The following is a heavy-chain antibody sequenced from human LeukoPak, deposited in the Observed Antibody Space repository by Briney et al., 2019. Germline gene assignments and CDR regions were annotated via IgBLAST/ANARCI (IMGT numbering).Heavy chain of an antibody. D-gene: IGHD2/OR15-2a*01. CDR3: TGGSDKVLSGEYYYYMDV. CDR2: IVRDGRVQ. V-gene: IGHV3-7*01. Sequence: GRSLRLSCTASGFTTHYWLNWVRQSPGKGLEWVAIIVRDGRVQRYVGSVEGRFTISRDSAKNSLALQMHGLRAEETAVYNCTGGSDKVLSGEYYYYMDVWGTGTTVTVSS. J-gene: IGHJ6*03. CDR1: GFTTHYW.